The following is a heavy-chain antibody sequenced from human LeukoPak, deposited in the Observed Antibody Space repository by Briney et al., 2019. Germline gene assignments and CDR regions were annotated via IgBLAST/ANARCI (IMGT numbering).Heavy chain of an antibody. CDR3: AKGRLLGGFDY. CDR2: ISWNSGSI. D-gene: IGHD7-27*01. CDR1: GFTFDDYA. V-gene: IGHV3-9*03. Sequence: GGSLRLSCAASGFTFDDYAMHWVRQAPGKGLEWVSGISWNSGSIGYAGSVKGRFTISRDNAKNSLYLQMNSLRAEDMALYYCAKGRLLGGFDYWGQGTLVTVSS. J-gene: IGHJ4*02.